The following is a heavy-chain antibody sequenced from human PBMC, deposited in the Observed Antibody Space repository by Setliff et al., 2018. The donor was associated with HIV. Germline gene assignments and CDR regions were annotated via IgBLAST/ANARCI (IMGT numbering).Heavy chain of an antibody. J-gene: IGHJ6*02. D-gene: IGHD3-3*01. Sequence: SETLSLTCTVSGGSISISDWSWIRQPPGKALEWIGYIYYDGSAYYNPSLKSRVTILIDTSTNQFSLKLSSVTASDTAVYYCARHVDGGLWNAYYYYGLDVWGQGTAVTVSS. CDR3: ARHVDGGLWNAYYYYGLDV. CDR2: IYYDGSA. V-gene: IGHV4-59*04. CDR1: GGSISISD.